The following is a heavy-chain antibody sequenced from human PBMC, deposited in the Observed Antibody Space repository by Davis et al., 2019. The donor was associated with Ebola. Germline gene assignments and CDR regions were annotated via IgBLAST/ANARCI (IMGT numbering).Heavy chain of an antibody. CDR1: GYTFTSYY. CDR2: INPSGGST. Sequence: ASVKVSCKASGYTFTSYYMHWVRQAPGQGLEWMGIINPSGGSTSYAQKFQGRVTITADESTSTAYVELSSLRSEDTAVYYCARWIIAAAGELHYWGQGTLVTVSS. CDR3: ARWIIAAAGELHY. V-gene: IGHV1-46*01. D-gene: IGHD6-13*01. J-gene: IGHJ4*02.